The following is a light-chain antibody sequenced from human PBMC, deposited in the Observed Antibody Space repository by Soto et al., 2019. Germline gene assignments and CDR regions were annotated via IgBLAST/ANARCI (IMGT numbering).Light chain of an antibody. V-gene: IGKV3-15*01. CDR1: RSVSSN. J-gene: IGKJ1*01. Sequence: EIVMTQSPATLSVSPGERATLSCRASRSVSSNLAWYQQKPGQAPGLLIYGASTRATGIPARFSGSGSGTEFTLTISSLQSEDFAVYYCQQYNNWPPTWTFGQGTKVDIK. CDR3: QQYNNWPPTWT. CDR2: GAS.